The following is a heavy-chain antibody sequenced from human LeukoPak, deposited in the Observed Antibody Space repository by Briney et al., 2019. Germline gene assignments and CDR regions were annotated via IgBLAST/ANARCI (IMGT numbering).Heavy chain of an antibody. CDR2: IYYSGST. CDR1: GGSISSSSYY. J-gene: IGHJ5*02. Sequence: SETLSLTCTVSGGSISSSSYYWGWIRQPPGKGLEWIVSIYYSGSTYYNPSLKSRVTISVDTSKNQFSLKLSSVTAADTAVYYCARTPWFDPWGQGTLVTVSS. V-gene: IGHV4-39*07. CDR3: ARTPWFDP.